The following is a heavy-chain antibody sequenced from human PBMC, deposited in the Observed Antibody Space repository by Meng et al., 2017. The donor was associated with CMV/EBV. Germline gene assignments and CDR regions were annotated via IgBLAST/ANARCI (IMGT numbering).Heavy chain of an antibody. J-gene: IGHJ4*02. CDR2: IDYSGST. D-gene: IGHD1-7*01. CDR3: ARQVLISRITGTNY. V-gene: IGHV4-39*01. Sequence: GGSSSSSSYYWGWMRQPPGKGLEWIGSIDYSGSTYYNPSLKSRVTISVDTSKNQFSLKLSSVTAADTAVYYCARQVLISRITGTNYWGQGTLVTVSS. CDR1: GGSSSSSSYY.